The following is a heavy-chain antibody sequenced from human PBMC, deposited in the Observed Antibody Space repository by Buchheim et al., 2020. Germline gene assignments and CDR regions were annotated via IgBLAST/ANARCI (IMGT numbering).Heavy chain of an antibody. Sequence: EVQLVESGGDLAQLGRSLRLSCSASGFSFGDSALSWFRQAPGQGLEWVGFIRSKTYGGTTEYAASVKGRFTISRDDSKSIAYLQMNSLRTEDTAIYYCSSQLAVTGSGRFDHWGQGTL. CDR2: IRSKTYGGTT. CDR1: GFSFGDSA. CDR3: SSQLAVTGSGRFDH. V-gene: IGHV3-49*03. J-gene: IGHJ4*02. D-gene: IGHD6-13*01.